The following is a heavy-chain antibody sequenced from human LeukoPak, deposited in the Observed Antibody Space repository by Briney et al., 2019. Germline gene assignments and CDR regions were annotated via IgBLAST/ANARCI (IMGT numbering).Heavy chain of an antibody. Sequence: GGSLRLSCAASGFTVSSNYMSWVRQAPGKGLEWVSVIYSGGSTYYADSVKGRFTISRDNPKNTLYLQMNSLRAEDTAVYYCASNVDTAMVGGDYYFDYWGQGTLVTVSS. CDR2: IYSGGST. CDR3: ASNVDTAMVGGDYYFDY. CDR1: GFTVSSNY. J-gene: IGHJ4*02. V-gene: IGHV3-66*01. D-gene: IGHD5-18*01.